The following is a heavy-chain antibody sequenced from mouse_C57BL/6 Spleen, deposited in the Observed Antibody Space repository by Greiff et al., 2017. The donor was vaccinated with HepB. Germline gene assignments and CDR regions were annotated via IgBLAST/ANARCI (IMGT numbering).Heavy chain of an antibody. CDR2: IYPGGGYT. D-gene: IGHD3-2*02. Sequence: VKLMESGAELVRPGTSVKMSCKASGYTFTNYWIGWAKQRPGHGLEWIGDIYPGGGYTNYNEKFKGKATLTADKSSSTAYMQFSSLTSEDSAIYYCARFSSGLYYFDYWGQGTTRTVSS. CDR1: GYTFTNYW. V-gene: IGHV1-63*01. CDR3: ARFSSGLYYFDY. J-gene: IGHJ2*01.